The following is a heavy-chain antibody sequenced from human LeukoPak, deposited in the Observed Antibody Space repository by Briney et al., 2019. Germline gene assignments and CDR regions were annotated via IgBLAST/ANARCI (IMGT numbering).Heavy chain of an antibody. V-gene: IGHV4-34*01. D-gene: IGHD3-9*01. J-gene: IGHJ4*02. Sequence: SETLSLTCAVYGGSFSGYYWSWIRQPPGKGLEWIGEINHSGSTNYNPSLKSRVTISVDTSKNQFSLKLSSVTAADTAVYYCARRHIRIRYFDWLSYIVGGYYFDYWGQGTLVTVSS. CDR1: GGSFSGYY. CDR3: ARRHIRIRYFDWLSYIVGGYYFDY. CDR2: INHSGST.